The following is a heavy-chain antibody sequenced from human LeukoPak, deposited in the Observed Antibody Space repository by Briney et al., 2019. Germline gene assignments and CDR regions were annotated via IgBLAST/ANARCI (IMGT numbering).Heavy chain of an antibody. CDR3: ARVITGSSGWQY. CDR2: IIPIFGTA. Sequence: GASVKVSCKASGRTFSSYAISWVRQAPGQGLEWMGGIIPIFGTANYAQKFQGRVTITADESTSPAYMELSSLRSDDTAVYYCARVITGSSGWQYWGQGTLVSVSS. J-gene: IGHJ4*02. V-gene: IGHV1-69*13. CDR1: GRTFSSYA. D-gene: IGHD6-19*01.